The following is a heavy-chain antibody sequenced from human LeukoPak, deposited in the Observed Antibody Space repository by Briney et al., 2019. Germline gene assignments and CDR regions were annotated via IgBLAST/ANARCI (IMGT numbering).Heavy chain of an antibody. CDR2: IHHTGGT. Sequence: SETLSLTCAVSGGSINITNWWSWVRQPPGKGLEWIGEIHHTGGTNYNPSHKSRVTISLEKSKNQFSVKLSSVTAADTAVYYCAREHIAADTRDAFDIWGQGTMVTVSS. CDR1: GGSINITNW. V-gene: IGHV4-4*02. D-gene: IGHD6-13*01. J-gene: IGHJ3*02. CDR3: AREHIAADTRDAFDI.